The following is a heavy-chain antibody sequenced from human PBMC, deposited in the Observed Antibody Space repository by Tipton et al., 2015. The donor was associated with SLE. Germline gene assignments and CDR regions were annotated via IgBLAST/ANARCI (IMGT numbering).Heavy chain of an antibody. D-gene: IGHD2-2*01. CDR3: ARVVVGDWFDP. Sequence: SLRLSCAASGFTFSSYGMHWVRQAPGKGLEWVAVISYDGSNKYYADSVKGRFTISRDNSKNTLYLQMNSLRAEDTAVYYCARVVVGDWFDPWGQGTLVTVSS. CDR1: GFTFSSYG. V-gene: IGHV3-30*19. J-gene: IGHJ5*02. CDR2: ISYDGSNK.